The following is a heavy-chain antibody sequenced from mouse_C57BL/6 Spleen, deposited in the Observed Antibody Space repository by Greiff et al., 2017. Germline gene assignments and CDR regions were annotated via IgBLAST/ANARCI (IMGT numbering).Heavy chain of an antibody. CDR2: IYPGDGDT. Sequence: QVQLQQSGPELVKPGASVKISCKASGYAFSSSWMNWVKQRPGKGLEWIGRIYPGDGDTNYNGKFKGKATLTADKSSSTAYMQLSSLTSEDSAVYFCARAGRVAMDYWGQGTSVTVSS. CDR1: GYAFSSSW. V-gene: IGHV1-82*01. J-gene: IGHJ4*01. D-gene: IGHD4-1*01. CDR3: ARAGRVAMDY.